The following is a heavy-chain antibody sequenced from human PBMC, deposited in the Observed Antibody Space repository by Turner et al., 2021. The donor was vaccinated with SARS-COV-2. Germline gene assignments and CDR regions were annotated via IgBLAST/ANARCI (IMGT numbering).Heavy chain of an antibody. V-gene: IGHV3-21*01. CDR2: ISSSSSFI. CDR3: ARAEEHSREWLVPKIPFDI. D-gene: IGHD6-19*01. Sequence: VQLVESGGGVVQPGRSLRLSCAASGFTFSSYSMNWVRQAPGKGLEWVSSISSSSSFIYYPDSVKGRFTISRDNAKNSLYLQMNSLRAEDTAVYYCARAEEHSREWLVPKIPFDIWGQGTMVTVSS. J-gene: IGHJ3*02. CDR1: GFTFSSYS.